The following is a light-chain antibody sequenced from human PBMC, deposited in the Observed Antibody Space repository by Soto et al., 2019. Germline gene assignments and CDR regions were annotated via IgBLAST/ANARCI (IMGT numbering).Light chain of an antibody. CDR2: AAS. CDR1: QNIGKY. J-gene: IGKJ2*01. Sequence: DVLMTQSPSSLSASVGDRITITCRASQNIGKYLNWYQQKPGKAPNLLIYAASSLQSGVPSRFSGSASGTDFTLTISSLHPEDFATYYCQQSYSTPFTFGQGTKLEIK. CDR3: QQSYSTPFT. V-gene: IGKV1-39*01.